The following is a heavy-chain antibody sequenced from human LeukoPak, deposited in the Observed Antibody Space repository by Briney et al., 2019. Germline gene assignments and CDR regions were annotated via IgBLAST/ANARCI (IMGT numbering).Heavy chain of an antibody. CDR2: IYYSGST. CDR1: GGSISSYY. J-gene: IGHJ6*02. V-gene: IGHV4-59*01. Sequence: PSETLSLTCTVSGGSISSYYWSWIRQPPGKGLEWIGYIYYSGSTNYNPSLKSRVTISVDTSKNQSSLKLSSVTAADTAVYYCARDGPYYYGSGSPSGMDVWGQGTTVTVSS. CDR3: ARDGPYYYGSGSPSGMDV. D-gene: IGHD3-10*01.